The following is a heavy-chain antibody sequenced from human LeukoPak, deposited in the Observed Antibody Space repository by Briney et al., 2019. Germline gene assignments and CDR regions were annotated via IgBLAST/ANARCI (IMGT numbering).Heavy chain of an antibody. CDR2: INHSGST. Sequence: SETLSLTCAVYGGSFSGYYWSWIRQPPGKGLEWIGEINHSGSTNYNPSLKSRVTISVDTSKNQFSLKLRSVTAADTALYYCAIHYTEDIVVGPAASPETRNNWFDPWGQGTLVTVSS. V-gene: IGHV4-34*01. CDR3: AIHYTEDIVVGPAASPETRNNWFDP. CDR1: GGSFSGYY. D-gene: IGHD2-2*01. J-gene: IGHJ5*02.